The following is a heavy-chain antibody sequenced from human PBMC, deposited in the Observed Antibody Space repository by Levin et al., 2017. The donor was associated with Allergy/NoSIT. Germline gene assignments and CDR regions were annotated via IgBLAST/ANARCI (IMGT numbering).Heavy chain of an antibody. Sequence: GESLKISCAASGFIFGDYAMHWVRQIPAKGLEWVAFISYDGSITDYADSVKGRFAISRDTSTNTLFLQTNTLRPDDTGVYYCAKERHNSGSSDAFDIWGHGSAATVSS. D-gene: IGHD3-10*01. CDR1: GFIFGDYA. CDR3: AKERHNSGSSDAFDI. J-gene: IGHJ3*02. V-gene: IGHV3-30*18. CDR2: ISYDGSIT.